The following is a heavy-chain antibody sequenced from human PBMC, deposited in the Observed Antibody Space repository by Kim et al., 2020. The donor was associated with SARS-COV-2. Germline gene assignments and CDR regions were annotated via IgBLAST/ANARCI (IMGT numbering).Heavy chain of an antibody. CDR2: ISSSGDST. CDR3: AKDGLANYGGRFDY. CDR1: GFPFSNYA. D-gene: IGHD4-17*01. J-gene: IGHJ4*02. Sequence: GGSLRLSCAASGFPFSNYAMSWVRQAPGKGLECVSGISSSGDSTYYTDSVKGRFTISRDNSKNTLYLQMNSLGADDTALYFCAKDGLANYGGRFDYWGQGTLVTVSS. V-gene: IGHV3-23*01.